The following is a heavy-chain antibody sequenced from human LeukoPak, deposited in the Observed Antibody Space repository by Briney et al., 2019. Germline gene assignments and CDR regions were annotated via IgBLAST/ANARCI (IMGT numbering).Heavy chain of an antibody. CDR1: GVTFSSYA. Sequence: PGASLRLSCAASGVTFSSYAMSWVRQAPGKGLEWVSAISGSGGSTYYADSVKGRFTISRDNSKNTLYLQMNSLRGEDTAVYHCAKASAGYYDTSGYPFQHWGQGTLVTVSS. CDR2: ISGSGGST. CDR3: AKASAGYYDTSGYPFQH. J-gene: IGHJ1*01. V-gene: IGHV3-23*01. D-gene: IGHD3-22*01.